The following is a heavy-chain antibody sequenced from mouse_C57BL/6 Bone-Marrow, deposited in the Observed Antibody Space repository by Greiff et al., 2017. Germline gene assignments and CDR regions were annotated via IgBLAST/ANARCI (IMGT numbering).Heavy chain of an antibody. Sequence: EVQLQESGPGLVKPSQSLSLTCSVTGYSITSGYYWNWIRQFPGNKLEWMGYISYDGSNNYNPSLKNRISITRDTSKNQFFLKLNSVTTEDTATYYCARFYYGSCYAMDYWGQGTSVTVSS. CDR2: ISYDGSN. J-gene: IGHJ4*01. D-gene: IGHD1-1*01. CDR3: ARFYYGSCYAMDY. V-gene: IGHV3-6*01. CDR1: GYSITSGYY.